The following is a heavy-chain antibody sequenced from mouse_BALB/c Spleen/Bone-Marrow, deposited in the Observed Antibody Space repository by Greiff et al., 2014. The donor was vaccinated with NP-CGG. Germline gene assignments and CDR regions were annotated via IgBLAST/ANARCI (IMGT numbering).Heavy chain of an antibody. CDR2: ISPRSGST. CDR3: TRIFDY. J-gene: IGHJ2*01. V-gene: IGHV1S22*01. CDR1: GYIFANYW. Sequence: LQQSGSELVRPGASVKLSCKASGYIFANYWMHWVKQRHGQGLEWIGNISPRSGSTNYDEKFKSKATLTVDTSSAAAYMYLNSLTSEDSAAYYCTRIFDYWGQGTILTVSS.